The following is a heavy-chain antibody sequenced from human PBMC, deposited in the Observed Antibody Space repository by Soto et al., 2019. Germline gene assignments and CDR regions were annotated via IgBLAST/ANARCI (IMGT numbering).Heavy chain of an antibody. V-gene: IGHV1-3*01. CDR1: GYAFTTYS. D-gene: IGHD3-10*02. CDR3: ARDIFGLLTLGVSDF. J-gene: IGHJ4*02. Sequence: ASVKVSCKASGYAFTTYSIHWVRQAPGQRLEWMGWVNAENGNTKYSQKFQGRVTITIDTSASTAYMEMSSLRSEDTAVYYCARDIFGLLTLGVSDFWGQGTLVTVSS. CDR2: VNAENGNT.